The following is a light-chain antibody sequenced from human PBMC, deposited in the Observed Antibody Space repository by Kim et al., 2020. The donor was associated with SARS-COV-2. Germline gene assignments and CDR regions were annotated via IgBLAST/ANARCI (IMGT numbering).Light chain of an antibody. V-gene: IGKV2-28*01. CDR3: MQVLHTPYT. CDR2: LGS. Sequence: DLVMTQSPLSLPVTPGEPASISCRSSQSLLHANGYYHLDWYLQKPGQSPQLLIYLGSNRASGVPDRFSGSGSGTDFTLKISGVEAEDVGIYYCMQVLHTPYTFGQGTNLEIK. CDR1: QSLLHANGYYH. J-gene: IGKJ2*01.